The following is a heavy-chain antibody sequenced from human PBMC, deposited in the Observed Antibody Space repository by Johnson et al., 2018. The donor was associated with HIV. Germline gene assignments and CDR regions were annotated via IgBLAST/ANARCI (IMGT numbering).Heavy chain of an antibody. Sequence: VQLMESGGGLIQSGGSLRLSCRASGVSGNNMIWVRQAPGKGLEWVSVFYSGGSTYYADSVKGRFTISRDNSKNTLYLQMNSLRAEDTAVYYCAAFRDYYGSGLNAFDIWGQGTMVTVSS. CDR3: AAFRDYYGSGLNAFDI. V-gene: IGHV3-53*01. J-gene: IGHJ3*02. CDR2: FYSGGST. CDR1: GVSGNN. D-gene: IGHD3-10*01.